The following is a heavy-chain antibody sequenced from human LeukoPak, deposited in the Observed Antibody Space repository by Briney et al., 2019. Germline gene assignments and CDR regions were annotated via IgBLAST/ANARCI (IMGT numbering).Heavy chain of an antibody. CDR1: GFTFSSYS. Sequence: VESLRLSCAASGFTFSSYSMNWVRQAPGKGLEWISYISSASNTIYYADSVKGRFTISRDNAKNSVYLQMNSLSAEDTAMYYCARDGWFGDYNWFDPWGQGTLVTVSS. V-gene: IGHV3-48*01. D-gene: IGHD3-10*01. CDR2: ISSASNTI. J-gene: IGHJ5*02. CDR3: ARDGWFGDYNWFDP.